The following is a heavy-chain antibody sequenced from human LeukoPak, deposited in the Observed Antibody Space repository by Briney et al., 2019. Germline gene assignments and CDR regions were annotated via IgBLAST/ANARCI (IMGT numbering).Heavy chain of an antibody. Sequence: ASVKVSCKASGYTFTSYYMHWVRQAPGQGLEWMGIINPSGGSTSYAQKFQGRVTMTRDTSTSTVYMELSSLRSEDTAVYYCARGPVPAWYSSSWAPIDYWGQGTLVTVST. J-gene: IGHJ4*02. D-gene: IGHD6-13*01. CDR1: GYTFTSYY. V-gene: IGHV1-46*01. CDR3: ARGPVPAWYSSSWAPIDY. CDR2: INPSGGST.